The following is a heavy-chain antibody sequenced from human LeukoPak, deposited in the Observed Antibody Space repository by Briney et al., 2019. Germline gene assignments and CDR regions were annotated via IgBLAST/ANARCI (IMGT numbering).Heavy chain of an antibody. V-gene: IGHV3-43*02. J-gene: IGHJ4*02. CDR3: AKRSGAPNNFDY. Sequence: GGSLRLSCAASGFTFDEHDMFWVRQVPGKGLEWVCLISKDGGNKQYADSVKGRFSVSRDNNRNSLSLQMNSLRSEDTALYFCAKRSGAPNNFDYWGQGALVTVSS. CDR2: ISKDGGNK. D-gene: IGHD1-1*01. CDR1: GFTFDEHD.